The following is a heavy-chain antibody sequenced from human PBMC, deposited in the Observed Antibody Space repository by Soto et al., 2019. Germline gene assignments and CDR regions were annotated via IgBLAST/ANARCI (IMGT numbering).Heavy chain of an antibody. CDR1: GGTFSSYA. V-gene: IGHV1-69*01. D-gene: IGHD1-26*01. Sequence: QVQLVQSGAEVKKPGSSVKVSCKASGGTFSSYAISWVRQAPGQGLEWMGGIIPIFGTANYAQKFQGRVTITADESTSTAAMELSSLRSEDTAVYYCASSVNLAGGSCYFDYWGQGTLVTVSS. CDR3: ASSVNLAGGSCYFDY. J-gene: IGHJ4*02. CDR2: IIPIFGTA.